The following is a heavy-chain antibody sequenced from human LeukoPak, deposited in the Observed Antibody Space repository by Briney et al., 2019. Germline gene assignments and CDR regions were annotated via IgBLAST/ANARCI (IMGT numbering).Heavy chain of an antibody. CDR3: ARGAPVGVLVVVAANNWFDP. J-gene: IGHJ5*02. CDR1: GGTFSSYA. D-gene: IGHD2-15*01. V-gene: IGHV1-69*04. CDR2: IIPILGIA. Sequence: SVKVSCKASGGTFSSYAISWVRQAPGQGLEWMGRIIPILGIANYAQKFQGRVTITEDKSTSTAYMELSSLRSEDTAVYYCARGAPVGVLVVVAANNWFDPWGQGTLVTVSS.